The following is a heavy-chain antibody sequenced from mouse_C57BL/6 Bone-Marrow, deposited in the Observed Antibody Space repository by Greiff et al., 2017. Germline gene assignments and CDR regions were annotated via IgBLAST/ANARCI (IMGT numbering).Heavy chain of an antibody. V-gene: IGHV1-81*01. J-gene: IGHJ1*03. CDR3: AREFITTVVANWYFDV. D-gene: IGHD1-1*01. CDR2: IYPRSGNT. Sequence: QVQLQQSGAELARPGASVKLSCKASGYTFTSYGISWVKQRTGQGLEWIGEIYPRSGNTYYNEKFKGKATLTADKSSSTAYMALRSLTSEDSAVYFCAREFITTVVANWYFDVWGTGTTVTVSS. CDR1: GYTFTSYG.